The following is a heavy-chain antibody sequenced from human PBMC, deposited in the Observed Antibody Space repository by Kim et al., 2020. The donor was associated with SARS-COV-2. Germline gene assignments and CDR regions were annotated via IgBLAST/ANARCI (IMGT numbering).Heavy chain of an antibody. CDR1: GFTFGDFA. CDR2: LSWNSGVI. J-gene: IGHJ3*02. CDR3: AKDLVSSSFRAFHI. Sequence: GGSLRLSCAASGFTFGDFAMHWVRQVPGKGLEWVSGLSWNSGVIGYADSVKGRFTTSRHNAENSLYLQMNSLRAEDTAFYYCAKDLVSSSFRAFHIWGKGTMLPVSS. D-gene: IGHD6-6*01. V-gene: IGHV3-9*01.